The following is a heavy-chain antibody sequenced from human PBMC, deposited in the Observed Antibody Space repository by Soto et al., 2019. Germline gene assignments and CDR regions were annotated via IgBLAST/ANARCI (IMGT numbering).Heavy chain of an antibody. CDR3: ARRCRIAARSTHYYYYMDV. J-gene: IGHJ6*03. Sequence: QVQLVESGGGVVQPGRSLRLSCAASGFTFSSYGMHWVRQAPGKGLEWVAVIWYDRSNKYYADSVKGRFTISRDNSKNTLYLQMNSLRAEDTAVYYCARRCRIAARSTHYYYYMDVWGKGTTVTVSS. V-gene: IGHV3-33*01. CDR1: GFTFSSYG. D-gene: IGHD6-6*01. CDR2: IWYDRSNK.